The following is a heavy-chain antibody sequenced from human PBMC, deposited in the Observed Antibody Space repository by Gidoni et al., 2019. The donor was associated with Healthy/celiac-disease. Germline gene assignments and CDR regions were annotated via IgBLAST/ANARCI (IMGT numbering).Heavy chain of an antibody. V-gene: IGHV2-70*04. CDR1: GFPLSTSGMR. CDR3: ARTSYCSGGSGYSGEAYFQH. Sequence: QVTLKESGPALVKPTQTLTLTCTFSGFPLSTSGMRFSWIRQPPRKALEWLARIDWDDDKFYSTSLKTRLTISKDTSKNQVVLTMTNMDPVETDTYYCARTSYCSGGSGYSGEAYFQHWGQGTLVTVSS. CDR2: IDWDDDK. D-gene: IGHD2-15*01. J-gene: IGHJ1*01.